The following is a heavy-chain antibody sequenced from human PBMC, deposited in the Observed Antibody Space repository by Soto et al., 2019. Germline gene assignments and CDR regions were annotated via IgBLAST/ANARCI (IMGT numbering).Heavy chain of an antibody. V-gene: IGHV2-5*02. CDR1: GFSLSTSGVG. CDR2: IYWDDDK. J-gene: IGHJ1*01. Sequence: QITLKESGPTLVKPTQTLTLTCTFSGFSLSTSGVGVGWIRQPPGKALEWLALIYWDDDKRYSPSLKSRLTNTKDTSKNQLVLTTTHMDPVDTATYYCAHRPYYYDSSGYSREGYFQHWGQGTLVTVSS. CDR3: AHRPYYYDSSGYSREGYFQH. D-gene: IGHD3-22*01.